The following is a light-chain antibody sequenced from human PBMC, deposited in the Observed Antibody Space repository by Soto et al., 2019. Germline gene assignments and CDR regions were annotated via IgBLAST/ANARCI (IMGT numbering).Light chain of an antibody. CDR3: QSYDISLSAFV. CDR1: SSDVGTYNL. V-gene: IGLV2-23*01. Sequence: QSALTQPASVSGSPGQSITISCTGTSSDVGTYNLVSWYQQHPGKAPKLMIYEGTKRPSGVSNRFSGSKSGNSASLTISGLQAEDEADYYCQSYDISLSAFVFGTGTKVTVL. J-gene: IGLJ1*01. CDR2: EGT.